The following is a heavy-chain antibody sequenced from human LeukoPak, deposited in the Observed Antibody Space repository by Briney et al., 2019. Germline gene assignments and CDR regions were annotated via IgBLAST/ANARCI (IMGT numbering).Heavy chain of an antibody. Sequence: PGGSLRLSCAASGFTFSSYGMHWVRQAPGKGLEWVAVISYDGSNKYYADSVKGRFTISRDNSKNTLYLQMNSLRADDTAVYYCAREIIDMYSSGWYPDYWGQGTLVTVSS. J-gene: IGHJ4*02. CDR1: GFTFSSYG. D-gene: IGHD6-19*01. CDR2: ISYDGSNK. V-gene: IGHV3-30*03. CDR3: AREIIDMYSSGWYPDY.